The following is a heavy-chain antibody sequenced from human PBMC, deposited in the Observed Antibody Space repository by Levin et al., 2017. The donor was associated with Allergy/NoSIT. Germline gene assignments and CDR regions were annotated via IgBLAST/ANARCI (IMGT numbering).Heavy chain of an antibody. D-gene: IGHD3-22*01. J-gene: IGHJ4*02. V-gene: IGHV5-51*01. Sequence: GESLKISCKGSGYSFTSYWIGWVRQMPGKGLEWMGIIYPGDSDTRYSPSFQGQVTISADKSISTAYLQWSSLKASDTAMYYCARKYYYDSGGYTAADYWGQGTLVTVSS. CDR1: GYSFTSYW. CDR2: IYPGDSDT. CDR3: ARKYYYDSGGYTAADY.